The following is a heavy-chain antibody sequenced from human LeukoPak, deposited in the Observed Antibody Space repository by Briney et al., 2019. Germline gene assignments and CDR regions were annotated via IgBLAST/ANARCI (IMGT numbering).Heavy chain of an antibody. Sequence: VASVKVSCKASGYTFTSYGISWVRQAPGQGLEWMGWISGYNGNTNSAQKLQGRVTMTTDTSTSTAYMELRSLRSDDTAVYYCARVFTISYYMDVWGKGTTVTVSS. CDR1: GYTFTSYG. V-gene: IGHV1-18*01. CDR2: ISGYNGNT. CDR3: ARVFTISYYMDV. D-gene: IGHD3-3*01. J-gene: IGHJ6*03.